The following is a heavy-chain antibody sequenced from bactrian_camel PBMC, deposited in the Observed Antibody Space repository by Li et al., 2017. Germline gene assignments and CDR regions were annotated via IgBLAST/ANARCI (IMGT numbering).Heavy chain of an antibody. J-gene: IGHJ6*01. CDR2: ICDDGVT. D-gene: IGHD6*01. V-gene: IGHV3S42*01. CDR1: LNPGDTYC. Sequence: VQLVESGGGLVQPGGSLRLSCAASLNPGDTYCLGWFRQVPGKEREGVAAICDDGVTSYVDSVKGRFTISRDNAKNTLYLQMNSLKPEDTAMYYCAADCYVHGGIWSGFGYWGQGTQVTVS. CDR3: AADCYVHGGIWSGFGY.